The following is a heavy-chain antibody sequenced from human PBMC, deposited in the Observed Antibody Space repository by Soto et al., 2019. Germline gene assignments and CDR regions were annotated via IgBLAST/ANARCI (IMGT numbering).Heavy chain of an antibody. CDR3: AKGGYSYGLYYYYYGMDV. J-gene: IGHJ6*02. CDR2: ISGSGGST. V-gene: IGHV3-23*01. CDR1: GFTFSSYA. D-gene: IGHD5-18*01. Sequence: EVQLLESGGGLVQPGGSLRLSCAASGFTFSSYAMSWVRQAPGKGLVWVSAISGSGGSTYYADSVKGRFTISRDNSKNTLYLQMNSLRAEDTAVYYCAKGGYSYGLYYYYYGMDVWGQGTTVTVSS.